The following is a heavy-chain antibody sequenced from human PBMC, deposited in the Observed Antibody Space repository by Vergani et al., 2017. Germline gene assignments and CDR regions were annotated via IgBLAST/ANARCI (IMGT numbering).Heavy chain of an antibody. D-gene: IGHD3-16*02. CDR2: INHSGST. Sequence: QVQLQQWGAGLLKPSETLSLTCAVYGGSFSGYYWSWIRQPPGKGLEWIGEINHSGSTNSNPSLKSRVTISLDTAKDKFSLKLSSVTAADTAVYYCARGLSDFGWGSYRYSNGFDPWGQGTLVTVSS. CDR3: ARGLSDFGWGSYRYSNGFDP. J-gene: IGHJ5*02. V-gene: IGHV4-34*01. CDR1: GGSFSGYY.